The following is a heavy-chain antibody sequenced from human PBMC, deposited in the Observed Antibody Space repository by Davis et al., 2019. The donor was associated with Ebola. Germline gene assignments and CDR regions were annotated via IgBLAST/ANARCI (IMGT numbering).Heavy chain of an antibody. CDR3: ARDEGGVYGDHPFDC. Sequence: ASVKVSCNASGYTFTNYYMHWVRQAPGQSLEWMGWINTGNGDTKYLQKFQGRLTITRDTSANVAYMELSSLTSKDTSVYYCARDEGGVYGDHPFDCWGQGALVTVSS. D-gene: IGHD3-10*02. CDR1: GYTFTNYY. J-gene: IGHJ4*02. V-gene: IGHV1-3*04. CDR2: INTGNGDT.